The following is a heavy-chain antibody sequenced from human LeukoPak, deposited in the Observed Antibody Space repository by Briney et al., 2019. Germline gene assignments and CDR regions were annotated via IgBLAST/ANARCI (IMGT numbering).Heavy chain of an antibody. CDR1: GFTFNRYD. CDR3: ARDISGYYYFDY. V-gene: IGHV3-33*01. Sequence: AGGSLRLSCAASGFTFNRYDMHWVRQAPGKGLEWVAVIWYDGSNKYYADSVKGRFIISRDNSKNTLYLQMNSLRAEDTAVYYCARDISGYYYFDYWGQGTLVTVSS. D-gene: IGHD3-22*01. CDR2: IWYDGSNK. J-gene: IGHJ4*02.